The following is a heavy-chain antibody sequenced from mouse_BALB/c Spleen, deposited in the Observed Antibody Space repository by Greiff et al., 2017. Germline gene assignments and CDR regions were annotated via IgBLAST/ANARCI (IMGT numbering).Heavy chain of an antibody. Sequence: VQRVESGPGLVAPSQSLSITCTVSGFSLTSYGVHWVRQPPGKGLEWLGVIWAGGSTNYNSALMSRLSISKDNSKSQVFLKMNSLQTDDTAMYYCARDYYGSRSWFAYWGQGTLVTVSA. J-gene: IGHJ3*01. CDR1: GFSLTSYG. CDR3: ARDYYGSRSWFAY. D-gene: IGHD1-1*01. CDR2: IWAGGST. V-gene: IGHV2-9*02.